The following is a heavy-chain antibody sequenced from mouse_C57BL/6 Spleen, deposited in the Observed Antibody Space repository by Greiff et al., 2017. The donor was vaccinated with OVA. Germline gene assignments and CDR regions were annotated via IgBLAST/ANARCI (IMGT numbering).Heavy chain of an antibody. Sequence: VMLVESGPGLVQPSQSLSITCTVSGFSLTSYGVHWVRQSPGKGLEWLGVIWSGGSTDYNAAFISRLSISKDNSKSQVFFKMNSLQADDTAIYYCARGYYGSSLAYWGQGTLVTVSA. CDR3: ARGYYGSSLAY. CDR1: GFSLTSYG. CDR2: IWSGGST. D-gene: IGHD1-1*01. J-gene: IGHJ3*01. V-gene: IGHV2-2*01.